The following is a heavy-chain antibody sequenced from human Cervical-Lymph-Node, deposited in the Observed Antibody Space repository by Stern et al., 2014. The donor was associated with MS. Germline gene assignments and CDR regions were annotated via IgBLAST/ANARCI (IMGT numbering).Heavy chain of an antibody. Sequence: QLESGPGLVKPSQTLSLTCTVSGGSISSDNYYWTWIRQHPGQGLEWIGHIYYSGTTYYNPSLKSRVSITVDTSKNLFSLRLSSVTAADTAVYYCARDHFTTSLDVWGHGTTVTVS. CDR2: IYYSGTT. D-gene: IGHD2-2*01. J-gene: IGHJ6*02. V-gene: IGHV4-31*03. CDR1: GGSISSDNYY. CDR3: ARDHFTTSLDV.